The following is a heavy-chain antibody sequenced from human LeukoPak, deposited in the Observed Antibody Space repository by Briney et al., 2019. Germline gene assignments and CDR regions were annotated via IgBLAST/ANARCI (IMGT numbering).Heavy chain of an antibody. CDR2: ISWNSGSI. V-gene: IGHV3-9*01. CDR3: GRGDGA. CDR1: GFTFDDYA. Sequence: GGSLRLSCAASGFTFDDYAMHWVRQGPGKGLEWVSGISWNSGSIGYADSVKGRFTISRDNAKNSLYLQMNSLRAEDTAVYYCGRGDGAGGQGTMVTVSS. J-gene: IGHJ3*01. D-gene: IGHD3-16*01.